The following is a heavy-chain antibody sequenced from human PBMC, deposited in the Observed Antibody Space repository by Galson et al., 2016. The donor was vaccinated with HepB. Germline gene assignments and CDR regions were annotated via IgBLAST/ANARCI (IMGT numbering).Heavy chain of an antibody. CDR3: ARESVMGTTPRDDAADV. Sequence: SLRLSCAASGFTFSRHYMTWVRQAPGKGLEWLANIKQDASEQFYADSVKGRFTISRDNAKNSLFLQMNSLRVDDTAVYYCARESVMGTTPRDDAADVWGQGTMVIVSA. CDR2: IKQDASEQ. J-gene: IGHJ3*01. CDR1: GFTFSRHY. D-gene: IGHD1-1*01. V-gene: IGHV3-7*04.